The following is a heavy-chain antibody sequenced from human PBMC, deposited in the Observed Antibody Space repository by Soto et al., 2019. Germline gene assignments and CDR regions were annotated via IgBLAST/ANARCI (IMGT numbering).Heavy chain of an antibody. Sequence: SETLSLTCTVSGGSISSGGYYWSWIRQHPGKGLEWIGYIYYSGSTYYNPSLKSRVTISVDTSKNQFSLKLSSVTAADTAVYYCARGPRGAATRYYYMDVWGKGTTGTVSS. CDR3: ARGPRGAATRYYYMDV. D-gene: IGHD1-26*01. CDR2: IYYSGST. J-gene: IGHJ6*03. CDR1: GGSISSGGYY. V-gene: IGHV4-31*03.